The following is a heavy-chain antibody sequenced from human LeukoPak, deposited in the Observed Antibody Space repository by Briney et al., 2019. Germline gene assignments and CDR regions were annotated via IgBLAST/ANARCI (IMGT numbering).Heavy chain of an antibody. CDR1: GFTFSDYY. CDR2: IGTSSSYT. J-gene: IGHJ5*02. D-gene: IGHD2-15*01. V-gene: IGHV3-11*03. CDR3: AKTGCSGGSCYSRWFDP. Sequence: GGSLRLSCAASGFTFSDYYMSWIRQAPGKGLEWVSYIGTSSSYTNYADSVKGRFTISRDNAKNSLYLQMNSLRAEDTAVYYCAKTGCSGGSCYSRWFDPWGQGTLVTVSS.